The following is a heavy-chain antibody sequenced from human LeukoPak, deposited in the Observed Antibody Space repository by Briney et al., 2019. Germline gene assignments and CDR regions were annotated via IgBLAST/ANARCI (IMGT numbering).Heavy chain of an antibody. CDR1: AGSIISYF. Sequence: SETLSLTCTVSAGSIISYFWSWIRQPPGKGPEWIGYIFYSGTTNYNPSTSYNPSLKSRVTVSLYTSTNHFSIKLRSVTAADTAVYFCARGGVTTIAQYDYWGQGVLVTVSS. CDR3: ARGGVTTIAQYDY. D-gene: IGHD5-12*01. V-gene: IGHV4-59*01. J-gene: IGHJ4*02. CDR2: IFYSGTT.